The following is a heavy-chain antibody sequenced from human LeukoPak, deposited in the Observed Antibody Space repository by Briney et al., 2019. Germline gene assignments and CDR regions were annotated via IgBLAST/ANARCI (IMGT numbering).Heavy chain of an antibody. Sequence: ASVKVSCKASGYTFTSYDINWVRQATGQGLEWMGWMNPNSGNTGYAQKFQGRVTITRNTSISTAYMELSSLRSEDTAVYYCARGPTYYDFWSGYSPNWFDPWGQGTLVTVSS. D-gene: IGHD3-3*01. CDR2: MNPNSGNT. V-gene: IGHV1-8*03. CDR1: GYTFTSYD. J-gene: IGHJ5*02. CDR3: ARGPTYYDFWSGYSPNWFDP.